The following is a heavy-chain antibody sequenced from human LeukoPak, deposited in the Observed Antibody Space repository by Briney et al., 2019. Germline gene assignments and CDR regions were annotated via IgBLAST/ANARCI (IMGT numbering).Heavy chain of an antibody. CDR2: INWNGGST. V-gene: IGHV3-20*04. D-gene: IGHD3-3*01. CDR3: ARRGITIFGVVITPDY. CDR1: GFTFDDYG. Sequence: GGSLRLSCAASGFTFDDYGMSWVRQAPGKGLEWVSGINWNGGSTGYADSVKGRFTISRDNAKNSLYLQMNSLGAEDTALYYCARRGITIFGVVITPDYWGQGTLVTVSS. J-gene: IGHJ4*02.